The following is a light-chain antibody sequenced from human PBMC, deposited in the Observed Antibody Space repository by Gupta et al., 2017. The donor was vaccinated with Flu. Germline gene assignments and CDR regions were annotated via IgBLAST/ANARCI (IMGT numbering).Light chain of an antibody. CDR2: SSN. J-gene: IGLJ2*01. CDR3: SLWDDSLNGML. V-gene: IGLV1-44*01. CDR1: RSNIGSHG. Sequence: QSVVTQPPSVSGTPGQRVTISCSGSRSNIGSHGLNWYQQVPGTAPKPLIYSSNQRPAGVPDRFSGSESGTSASLAISGLQSEDEAEYFCSLWDDSLNGMLFGGGTKLTVL.